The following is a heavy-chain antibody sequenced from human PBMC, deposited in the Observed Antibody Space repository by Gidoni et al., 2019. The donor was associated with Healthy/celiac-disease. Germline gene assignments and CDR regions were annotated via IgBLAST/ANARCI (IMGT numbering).Heavy chain of an antibody. V-gene: IGHV4-31*03. CDR1: GGSISSGGYY. D-gene: IGHD2-2*02. J-gene: IGHJ4*02. Sequence: QVQLQESGPGLVKPSQTLSLTCTVSGGSISSGGYYWSWIRQHPGKGLEWIGYIYYSGSTYYNPSLKSRVTISVDTSKNQFSLKLSSVTAADTAVYYCARGYCSSTSCHKFDYWGQGTLVTVSS. CDR3: ARGYCSSTSCHKFDY. CDR2: IYYSGST.